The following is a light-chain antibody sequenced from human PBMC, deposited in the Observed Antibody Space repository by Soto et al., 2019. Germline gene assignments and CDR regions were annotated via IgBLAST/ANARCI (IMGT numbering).Light chain of an antibody. J-gene: IGKJ2*01. CDR2: DAS. V-gene: IGKV1-33*01. Sequence: DIQMTQSPSSLSAAVGDRVTFTCQASQDIYKYLNWYQQKPGKAPKLLIYDASNLERGVPSRFRRRQSATHYSVAINSGIPQSTVSYNVQQYDNRRYTFGQGTKLEIK. CDR1: QDIYKY. CDR3: QQYDNRRYT.